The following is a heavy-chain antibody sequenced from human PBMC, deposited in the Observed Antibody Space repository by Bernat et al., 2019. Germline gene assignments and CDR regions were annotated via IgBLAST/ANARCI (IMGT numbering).Heavy chain of an antibody. CDR3: ARAGRDGYNLVFDY. J-gene: IGHJ4*02. CDR2: IYSGGST. V-gene: IGHV3-53*04. D-gene: IGHD5-12*01. Sequence: EVQLVESGGGLVQPGGSLRLSCAASGFTVSSNYMSWVRQAPGKGLEWVSVIYSGGSTYYADSVKGRFTISRHNSKNTLYLQMNSLGAEDTAVYYCARAGRDGYNLVFDYWGQGTLVTVSS. CDR1: GFTVSSNY.